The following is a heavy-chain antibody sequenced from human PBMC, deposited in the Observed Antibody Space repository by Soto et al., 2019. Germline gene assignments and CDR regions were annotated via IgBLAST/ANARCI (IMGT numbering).Heavy chain of an antibody. CDR1: GFTFSSYA. J-gene: IGHJ6*02. CDR2: ISYDGSNK. D-gene: IGHD3-16*01. V-gene: IGHV3-30-3*01. CDR3: ARVHYVSYYYYYGMDV. Sequence: QVQLVESGGGVVQPGRSLRLSCAASGFTFSSYAMHWVRQAPGKGLEWVAVISYDGSNKYYADSVKGRFTISRDNSKNTLYLQMNSLRAEDTAVYYCARVHYVSYYYYYGMDVWGQGTTVTVSS.